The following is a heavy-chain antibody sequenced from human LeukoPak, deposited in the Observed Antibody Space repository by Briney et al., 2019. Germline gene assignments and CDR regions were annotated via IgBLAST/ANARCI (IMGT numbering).Heavy chain of an antibody. Sequence: SETLSLTCTVSRGSVSSSSFYWSWVRQPPGKGLEWIASIYYTGTTFYNPSLKSRATISLDMSKNEFFLTMTSVTAADTAVYYCARGRIFGYNKVGRGNNWFDPWGQGTLVTVSS. D-gene: IGHD5-24*01. V-gene: IGHV4-39*07. CDR1: RGSVSSSSFY. CDR3: ARGRIFGYNKVGRGNNWFDP. CDR2: IYYTGTT. J-gene: IGHJ5*02.